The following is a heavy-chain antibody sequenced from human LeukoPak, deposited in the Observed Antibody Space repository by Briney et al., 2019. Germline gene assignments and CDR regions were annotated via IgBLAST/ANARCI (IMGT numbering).Heavy chain of an antibody. D-gene: IGHD3-22*01. CDR2: VSESGGST. V-gene: IGHV3-23*01. J-gene: IGHJ4*02. CDR1: GFTFSTYA. Sequence: PGGSLRLSCVASGFTFSTYAMGWVRQVPGKGLEWVSSVSESGGSTYYADSVKGRFTISRDNSKDTLSLQMNSLRAEDTAVYYCAKDLYDSSGYYPTFFNYWGQGTLVTVSS. CDR3: AKDLYDSSGYYPTFFNY.